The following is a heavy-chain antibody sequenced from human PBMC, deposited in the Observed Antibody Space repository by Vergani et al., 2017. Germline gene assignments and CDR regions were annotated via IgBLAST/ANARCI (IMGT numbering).Heavy chain of an antibody. V-gene: IGHV3-23*01. D-gene: IGHD1-26*01. CDR3: ARDLHGALDY. CDR2: ISGSGGST. J-gene: IGHJ4*02. Sequence: EVQLLESGGGLVQPGGSLRLSCAASGFTFSSYAMSWVRQAPGKGLEWVSAISGSGGSTSYADSVKGRFTISRDNSKSTLYLDMNSLRAEDTAVYYCARDLHGALDYWGQGTLVTVSS. CDR1: GFTFSSYA.